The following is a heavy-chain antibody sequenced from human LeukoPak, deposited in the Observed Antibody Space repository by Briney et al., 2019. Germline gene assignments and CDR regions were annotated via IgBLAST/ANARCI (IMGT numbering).Heavy chain of an antibody. CDR2: ISAYNGNT. CDR3: ARGGTPPYYYGSGSQLLGWFDP. V-gene: IGHV1-18*01. Sequence: ASVKVSCKASGYIFISYGISWVRQAPGQGLEWMGWISAYNGNTIYAQKLQGRVTMTTDTSTSTAYMELRSLRSDDTAVYYCARGGTPPYYYGSGSQLLGWFDPWGQGTLVTVSS. D-gene: IGHD3-10*01. J-gene: IGHJ5*02. CDR1: GYIFISYG.